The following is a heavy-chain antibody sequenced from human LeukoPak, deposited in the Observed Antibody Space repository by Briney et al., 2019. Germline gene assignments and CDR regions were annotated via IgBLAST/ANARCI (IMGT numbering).Heavy chain of an antibody. CDR3: ARGPYGDYGPSLDY. CDR2: IKQDGSEK. J-gene: IGHJ4*02. CDR1: GFTFSSYW. D-gene: IGHD4-17*01. Sequence: PGGSLRLSCAASGFTFSSYWMSWVRQAPGKGLEWVANIKQDGSEKYYVDSVKGRFTISRDNAKNSLYLQMNSLRAEDTAVYYCARGPYGDYGPSLDYWGQGTLVTVSS. V-gene: IGHV3-7*01.